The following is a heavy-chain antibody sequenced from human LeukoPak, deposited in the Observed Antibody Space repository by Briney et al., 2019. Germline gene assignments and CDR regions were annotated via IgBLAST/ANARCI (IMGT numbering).Heavy chain of an antibody. CDR1: GFTFGDYV. D-gene: IGHD3-10*01. Sequence: SGGSLRLSCAASGFTFGDYVMSWVRQAPGQGLEWVSAISDGGEATYYADSVKGRFTISRDNSKSMLYLQVSSLRDEDTAVYFCAKDHRATFLWFWDYWGPGTLVTVSS. CDR2: ISDGGEAT. CDR3: AKDHRATFLWFWDY. J-gene: IGHJ4*02. V-gene: IGHV3-23*01.